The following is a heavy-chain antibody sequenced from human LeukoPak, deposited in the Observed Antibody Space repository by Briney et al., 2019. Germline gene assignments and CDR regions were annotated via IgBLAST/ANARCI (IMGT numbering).Heavy chain of an antibody. J-gene: IGHJ4*02. D-gene: IGHD3-22*01. V-gene: IGHV3-21*01. CDR3: AKEGYYDSSGYYYVQSFYFDY. CDR2: ISSSSSYI. Sequence: GGSLRLSCAASGFTFSSYSMNWVRQAPGKGLEWVSSISSSSSYIYYADSVKGRFTISRDNAKNTLYLQMNSLRAEDTAVYYCAKEGYYDSSGYYYVQSFYFDYWGQGTLVTVSS. CDR1: GFTFSSYS.